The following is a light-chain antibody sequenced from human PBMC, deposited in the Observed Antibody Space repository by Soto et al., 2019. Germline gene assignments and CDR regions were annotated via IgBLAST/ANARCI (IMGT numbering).Light chain of an antibody. CDR1: SSDVGGYNC. CDR3: CSYAGSSTFGV. CDR2: DVS. V-gene: IGLV2-11*01. J-gene: IGLJ2*01. Sequence: QAVVTQPRSVSGSPGQSVTISCTGTSSDVGGYNCVSWYQQHPGKAPKFIIYDVSQRPSGVPDRFSGSKSGNTASLTISGLQAEDEADYYCCSYAGSSTFGVFGGGTKLTVL.